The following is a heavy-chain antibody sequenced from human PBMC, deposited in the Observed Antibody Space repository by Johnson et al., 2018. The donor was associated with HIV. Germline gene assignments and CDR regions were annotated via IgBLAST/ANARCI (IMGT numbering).Heavy chain of an antibody. D-gene: IGHD6-19*01. CDR3: ARDRRNRQWQRLDAFDI. CDR1: GFTFDDYG. Sequence: MQLVESGGGVVRPGGSLRLSCAASGFTFDDYGMNWVRQAPGQGLEWVSGINWNGGSTGYADSVKGRFTISRDNAKNSLHLQMNSLRAEDTAFYYCARDRRNRQWQRLDAFDIWGQGTMVIVSS. CDR2: INWNGGST. J-gene: IGHJ3*02. V-gene: IGHV3-20*04.